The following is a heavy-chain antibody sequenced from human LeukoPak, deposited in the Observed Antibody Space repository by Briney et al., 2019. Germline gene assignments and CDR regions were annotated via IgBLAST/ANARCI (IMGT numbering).Heavy chain of an antibody. Sequence: PGGSLRLSCSASGFTFSSTPMHWVRQAPGKGLEYVSTITSTGGNTYYADSVKGRFTIPRDNSKNTLYLQMSSLGPEDTAVYYCKTSPISRIDCWGQGALVTVSS. CDR2: ITSTGGNT. D-gene: IGHD1-14*01. J-gene: IGHJ4*02. V-gene: IGHV3-64D*09. CDR3: KTSPISRIDC. CDR1: GFTFSSTP.